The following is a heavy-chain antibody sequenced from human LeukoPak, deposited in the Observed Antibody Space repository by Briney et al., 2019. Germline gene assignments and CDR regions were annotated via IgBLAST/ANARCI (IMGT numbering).Heavy chain of an antibody. CDR2: ILYDGSNK. J-gene: IGHJ4*02. CDR1: GFTVSSYG. Sequence: GGSLRLSCAASGFTVSSYGMHWVRQTPGMGLEWVAVILYDGSNKYYVDSVKGRFTISRDNSKNTLYLQMNSLRAEDTAVYYCARGPGSSGGYYAGDFWGQGTLVTVSS. CDR3: ARGPGSSGGYYAGDF. D-gene: IGHD1-26*01. V-gene: IGHV3-33*01.